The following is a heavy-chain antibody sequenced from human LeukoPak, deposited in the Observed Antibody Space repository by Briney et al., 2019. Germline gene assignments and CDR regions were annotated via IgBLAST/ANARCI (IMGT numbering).Heavy chain of an antibody. CDR2: ISAYNGNT. CDR1: GYTFTSYG. D-gene: IGHD5-12*01. CDR3: ARVLKDGYDPGYFDY. V-gene: IGHV1-18*01. J-gene: IGHJ4*02. Sequence: ASVKVSCKASGYTFTSYGIIWVRQAPGQGLEWMGWISAYNGNTNYAQKLQGRVTMTTDTSTSTAYMELRSLRSDDTAVYYCARVLKDGYDPGYFDYWGQGTLVTVSS.